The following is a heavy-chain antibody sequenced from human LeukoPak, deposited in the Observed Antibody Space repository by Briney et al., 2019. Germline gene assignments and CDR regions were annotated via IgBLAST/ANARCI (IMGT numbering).Heavy chain of an antibody. CDR2: IRPDGSGA. Sequence: GGSLRLSCVASGFTFSNYWMHWVRHAPGKGLVWVSRIRPDGSGADYADSVKGRFTISRDNAKNTLYLQMNSLRVEDTAVYYCASNYDFWSGFPHAISDYWGQGTLVTVSS. V-gene: IGHV3-74*01. CDR3: ASNYDFWSGFPHAISDY. J-gene: IGHJ4*02. CDR1: GFTFSNYW. D-gene: IGHD3-3*01.